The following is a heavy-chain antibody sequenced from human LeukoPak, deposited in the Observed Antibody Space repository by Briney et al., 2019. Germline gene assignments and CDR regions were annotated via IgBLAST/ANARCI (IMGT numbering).Heavy chain of an antibody. CDR3: ARISETAIIEAAEDL. CDR1: GFTLSSYW. D-gene: IGHD6-13*01. J-gene: IGHJ4*02. CDR2: IKQDGREI. Sequence: GGSLRLSCAASGFTLSSYWMSWVRQAPGKGLEWVANIKQDGREIYYVDSVKGRFTISRDNAKNSLYLQMNSLRADDTAVYYCARISETAIIEAAEDLWGQGALVTVSS. V-gene: IGHV3-7*03.